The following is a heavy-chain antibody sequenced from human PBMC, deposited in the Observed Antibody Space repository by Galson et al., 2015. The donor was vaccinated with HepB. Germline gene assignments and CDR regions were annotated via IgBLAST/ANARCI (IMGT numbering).Heavy chain of an antibody. Sequence: SLRLSCAASGFTFSSYAMHWVRQAPGKGLEWVAVISYDGSNKYYADSVKGRFTISRDNSKNTLYLQMNSLRAEDTAVYYCARSPKGIIAAAGTFDYWGQGTLVTVSS. CDR1: GFTFSSYA. CDR3: ARSPKGIIAAAGTFDY. D-gene: IGHD6-13*01. J-gene: IGHJ4*02. V-gene: IGHV3-30*04. CDR2: ISYDGSNK.